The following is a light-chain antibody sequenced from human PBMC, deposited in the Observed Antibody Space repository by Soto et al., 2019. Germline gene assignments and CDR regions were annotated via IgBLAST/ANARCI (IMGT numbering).Light chain of an antibody. Sequence: EIVMTQSPATLPVSPGERAILYCRASQSVRSNLAWYQQKPGQAPRLLIYGASTRATDIPARFSGSGSGTEFTLTISSLQSEDFVVYYCQQYNKWPAITFGQGTRLEIK. CDR3: QQYNKWPAIT. CDR2: GAS. CDR1: QSVRSN. J-gene: IGKJ5*01. V-gene: IGKV3-15*01.